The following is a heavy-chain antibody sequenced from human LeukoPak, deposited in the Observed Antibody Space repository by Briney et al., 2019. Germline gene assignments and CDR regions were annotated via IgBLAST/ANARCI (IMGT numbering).Heavy chain of an antibody. CDR1: GFTFSSYS. CDR3: ARDRAYYYGSGSYQPDAFDI. J-gene: IGHJ3*02. D-gene: IGHD3-10*01. V-gene: IGHV3-48*04. CDR2: ISSSSSTI. Sequence: GSLRLSCAASGFTFSSYSMNWVRQAPGKGLEWVSYISSSSSTIYYADSVKGRFTISRDNAKNSLYLQMNSLRAEDTAVYYCARDRAYYYGSGSYQPDAFDIWGQGTMVTVSS.